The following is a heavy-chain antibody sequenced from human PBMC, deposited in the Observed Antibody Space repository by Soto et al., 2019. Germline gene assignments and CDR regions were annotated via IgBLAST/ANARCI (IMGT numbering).Heavy chain of an antibody. V-gene: IGHV3-33*01. D-gene: IGHD4-17*01. CDR1: GFTFSNYG. J-gene: IGHJ2*01. CDR3: AREINGDYDWYFDL. CDR2: ICYAGSNK. Sequence: QVQLVESGGGVVQPGRSLRLSCAASGFTFSNYGMHWVRQAPGKGLEWVAVICYAGSNKYYADSVKGRFTISRDNSKNTLYLQMNSLRAEDTAVYYCAREINGDYDWYFDLWGRGTLVTVSS.